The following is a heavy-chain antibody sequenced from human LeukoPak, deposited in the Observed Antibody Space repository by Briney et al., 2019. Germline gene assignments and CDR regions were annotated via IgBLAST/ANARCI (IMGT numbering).Heavy chain of an antibody. CDR3: ARDRIGSYYYDSSGYSQ. CDR1: GGSISSSSYY. CDR2: IYYSGST. D-gene: IGHD3-22*01. J-gene: IGHJ4*02. V-gene: IGHV4-39*07. Sequence: SETLSLTCTVSGGSISSSSYYWGWIRQPPGKGLEWIGSIYYSGSTYYNPSLKSRVTISVDTSKNQFSLKLSSVTAADTAVYYCARDRIGSYYYDSSGYSQWGQGTLVTVSS.